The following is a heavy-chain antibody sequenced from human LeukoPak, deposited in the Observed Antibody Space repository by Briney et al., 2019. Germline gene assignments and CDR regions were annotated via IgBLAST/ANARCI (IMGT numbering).Heavy chain of an antibody. D-gene: IGHD6-13*01. Sequence: SVKVACKASGGTFSSYAISWVRQAPGQGLEWMGGIIPIFGTANYAQKFQGRVTITADESTSTAYMELSSLRSEDTAVYYCARDRGRRTAAGTYYYYGMDVWGKGTTVTVSS. CDR3: ARDRGRRTAAGTYYYYGMDV. CDR1: GGTFSSYA. CDR2: IIPIFGTA. V-gene: IGHV1-69*13. J-gene: IGHJ6*04.